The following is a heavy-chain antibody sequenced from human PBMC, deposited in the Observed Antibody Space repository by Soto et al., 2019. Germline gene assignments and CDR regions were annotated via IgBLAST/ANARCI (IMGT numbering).Heavy chain of an antibody. J-gene: IGHJ5*02. Sequence: PSETLSLTCTVSGGSISSYYWSWIRQPPGKGLEWIGYIYYSGSTYYNPSLKSRVTISVDTSKNQFPLKLSSVTAADTAVYYCARDRANDYGDANWFDPWGQGTLVTVSS. CDR2: IYYSGST. D-gene: IGHD4-17*01. CDR3: ARDRANDYGDANWFDP. V-gene: IGHV4-59*12. CDR1: GGSISSYY.